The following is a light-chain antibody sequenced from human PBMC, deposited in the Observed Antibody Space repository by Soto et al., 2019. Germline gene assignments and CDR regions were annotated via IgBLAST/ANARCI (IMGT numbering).Light chain of an antibody. CDR1: QSVSSY. CDR3: QQRSNWPFRT. J-gene: IGKJ4*01. CDR2: DAS. Sequence: EIVLTQSPATLSLSPGERATLSCRASQSVSSYLAWYQQKPGQAPRLLIYDASTRATGITARFSGSGSGTDFTLTISSLEPDDVAVEYCQQRSNWPFRTFGRGTKVEIK. V-gene: IGKV3-11*01.